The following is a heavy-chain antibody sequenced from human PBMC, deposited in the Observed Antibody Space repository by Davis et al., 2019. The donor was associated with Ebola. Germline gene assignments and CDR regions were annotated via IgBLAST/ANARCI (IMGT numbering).Heavy chain of an antibody. V-gene: IGHV1-18*01. D-gene: IGHD2-8*01. CDR1: GYSFKNYA. Sequence: AASVKVSCKASGYSFKNYAISWVRQAPGQGLEWMGWISAYNGNTNYAQKVQGRVTMTTDTSTGTAYLDLRSLRSDDTAVYFCAREGCSNGVCHDFDYWGQGTLVTVSS. CDR2: ISAYNGNT. CDR3: AREGCSNGVCHDFDY. J-gene: IGHJ4*02.